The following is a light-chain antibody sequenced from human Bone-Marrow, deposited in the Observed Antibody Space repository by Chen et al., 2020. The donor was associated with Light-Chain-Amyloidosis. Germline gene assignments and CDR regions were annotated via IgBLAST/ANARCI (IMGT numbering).Light chain of an antibody. V-gene: IGLV1-40*01. CDR1: SSNIGAGYD. CDR3: QSYDSSLSGSGV. CDR2: GNN. J-gene: IGLJ3*02. Sequence: QSVLTQPPSVSGAPGQRVTISCTGSSSNIGAGYDVPWYQQLPGNTHKLLIYGNNNRPAGVPDRFSGSKSGTSASLAITGLQAEDQGDYYCQSYDSSLSGSGVFGGGTKLTVL.